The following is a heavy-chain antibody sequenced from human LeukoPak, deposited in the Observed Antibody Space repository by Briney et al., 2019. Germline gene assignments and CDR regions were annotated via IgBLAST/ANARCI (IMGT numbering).Heavy chain of an antibody. D-gene: IGHD3-3*01. Sequence: SVKVSCKASGFTFTSSAVQWVRQARGQRLEWIGWIVVGSGNTNYAQKFQERVTITRDTSTSTAYMELSSLRSEDTAVYYCAADPIRTLSYYDFWSGYYRGDSYYYYGMDVWGQGTTVTVSS. CDR1: GFTFTSSA. V-gene: IGHV1-58*01. CDR3: AADPIRTLSYYDFWSGYYRGDSYYYYGMDV. J-gene: IGHJ6*02. CDR2: IVVGSGNT.